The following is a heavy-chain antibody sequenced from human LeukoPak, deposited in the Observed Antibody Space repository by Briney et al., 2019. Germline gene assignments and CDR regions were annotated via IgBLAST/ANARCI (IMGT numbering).Heavy chain of an antibody. D-gene: IGHD4-11*01. V-gene: IGHV1-69*13. Sequence: EASVKVSCKASGGTFSSYAISWVRQAPGQGLEWMGGIIPTFGTANYAQKFQGRVTITADESTSTAYMELSSLRSEDTAVYYCARDKTTVTGRTRYYYYYMDVWGKGTTVTVSS. CDR2: IIPTFGTA. J-gene: IGHJ6*03. CDR1: GGTFSSYA. CDR3: ARDKTTVTGRTRYYYYYMDV.